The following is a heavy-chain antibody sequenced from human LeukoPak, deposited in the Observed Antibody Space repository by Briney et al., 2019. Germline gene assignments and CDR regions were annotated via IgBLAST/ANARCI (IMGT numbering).Heavy chain of an antibody. CDR2: IKSKTDGGTT. Sequence: GGSLRLSCAASGFTFSNAWMSWVRQAPGKGLEWVGPIKSKTDGGTTDFAAPVKGRFTTSRDDSKNTLYLQMNSLRTEDTAVYYCTTTLLWFGDFSSIDYWGQGTLVTVSS. D-gene: IGHD3-10*01. J-gene: IGHJ4*02. CDR1: GFTFSNAW. CDR3: TTTLLWFGDFSSIDY. V-gene: IGHV3-15*01.